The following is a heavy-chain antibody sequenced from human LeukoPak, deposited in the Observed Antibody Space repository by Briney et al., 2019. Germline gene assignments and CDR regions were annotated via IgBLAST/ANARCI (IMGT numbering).Heavy chain of an antibody. J-gene: IGHJ6*03. CDR1: GFSFSSFG. CDR2: IRYDGSNK. V-gene: IGHV3-30*02. D-gene: IGHD3-22*01. Sequence: GGSLRLSCAASGFSFSSFGMHWVCQAPGKGLEWVAFIRYDGSNKYYADSVKGRFTISRDNSKNTLYLQMNSLRAEDTAVYYCEKGAVSKHYYDSSGHYYMDVWGKGTTVTVSS. CDR3: EKGAVSKHYYDSSGHYYMDV.